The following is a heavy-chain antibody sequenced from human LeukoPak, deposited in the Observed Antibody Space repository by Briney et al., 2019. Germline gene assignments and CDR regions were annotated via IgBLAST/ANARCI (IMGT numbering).Heavy chain of an antibody. D-gene: IGHD3-10*01. CDR1: GLTFSTYA. V-gene: IGHV3-30*04. J-gene: IGHJ4*02. Sequence: GGSLRLSCAASGLTFSTYAIHWVRQAPGKGLEWVAVISDDGSNKYYADSVKGRFTISRDNSKNTLYLQMNSLRAEDTAVYYCASTYHGYFDYWGQGTLVTVSS. CDR3: ASTYHGYFDY. CDR2: ISDDGSNK.